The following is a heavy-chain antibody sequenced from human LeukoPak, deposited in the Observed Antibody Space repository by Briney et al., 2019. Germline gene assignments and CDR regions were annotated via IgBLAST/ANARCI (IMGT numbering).Heavy chain of an antibody. D-gene: IGHD2-2*01. CDR2: INPNSGGT. CDR3: ARADCSSTSCYGGRNWFDP. Sequence: AASVKVSCKASGYTFTGYYMHWVRQAPGQGLEWMGWINPNSGGTNYAQKFQGRVTMTRDTSISTAYMELSRLRSDDTAVYYCARADCSSTSCYGGRNWFDPGGQGTLVTVS. V-gene: IGHV1-2*02. J-gene: IGHJ5*02. CDR1: GYTFTGYY.